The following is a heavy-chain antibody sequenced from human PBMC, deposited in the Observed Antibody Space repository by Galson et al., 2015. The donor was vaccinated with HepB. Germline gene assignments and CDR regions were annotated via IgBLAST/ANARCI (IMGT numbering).Heavy chain of an antibody. CDR2: IYHSGST. CDR1: GGSISSSNW. D-gene: IGHD3-3*01. CDR3: ARDSKYDFWSGLLSNPYYYGMDV. Sequence: ETLSLTCAVSGGSISSSNWWSWVRQPPGKGLEWIGEIYHSGSTNYNPSLKSRVTISVDKSKNQFSLKLSSVTAADTAVYYCARDSKYDFWSGLLSNPYYYGMDVWGQGTTVTVSS. V-gene: IGHV4-4*02. J-gene: IGHJ6*02.